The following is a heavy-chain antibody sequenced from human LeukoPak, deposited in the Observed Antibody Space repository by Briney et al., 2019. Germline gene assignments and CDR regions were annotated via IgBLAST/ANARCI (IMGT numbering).Heavy chain of an antibody. CDR2: ISWNSGSI. CDR3: ARDYTATGAMDV. J-gene: IGHJ6*02. V-gene: IGHV3-9*01. Sequence: GRSLRLSCAASGFTFDDYAMHWVRQAPGKGLEWVSGISWNSGSIGYADSVKGRFTISRDNAKNSLFLQMNSLRAEDTALYYCARDYTATGAMDVWGQGTTVTVS. CDR1: GFTFDDYA. D-gene: IGHD4-11*01.